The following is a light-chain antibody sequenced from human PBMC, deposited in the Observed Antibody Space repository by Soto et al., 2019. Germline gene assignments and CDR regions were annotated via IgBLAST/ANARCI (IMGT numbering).Light chain of an antibody. CDR3: QQRSNWPT. Sequence: EIVLTQSPATLSLSPGERATLSCRASQSVNSYLAWYQQKPGQAPRLLIYDASNRATGIPARFSGSGSGTDFTLTISSLEPEDFAVYYCQQRSNWPTFGQATKLEIK. CDR2: DAS. CDR1: QSVNSY. J-gene: IGKJ2*01. V-gene: IGKV3-11*01.